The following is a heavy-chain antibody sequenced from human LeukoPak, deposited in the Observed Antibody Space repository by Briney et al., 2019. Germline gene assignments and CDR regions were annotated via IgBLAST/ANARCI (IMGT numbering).Heavy chain of an antibody. D-gene: IGHD2-2*01. CDR3: ARHCSSTSCYAGFDY. CDR1: GYSFTSYW. Sequence: GESLKISCKGSGYSFTSYWIGWVRPMPGKGLEWMGIIYPGDSDTRYSPSFQGQVTISADKSISTAYLQWSSLKASDTAMYYCARHCSSTSCYAGFDYWGQGTLVTVSS. V-gene: IGHV5-51*01. J-gene: IGHJ4*02. CDR2: IYPGDSDT.